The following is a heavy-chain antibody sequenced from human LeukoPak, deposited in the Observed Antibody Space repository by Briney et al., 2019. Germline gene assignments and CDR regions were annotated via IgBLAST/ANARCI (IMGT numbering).Heavy chain of an antibody. J-gene: IGHJ5*02. CDR2: IYYSGST. CDR3: ARDTAAAAGTNWFDP. Sequence: SETLSLTCTVSGGSISSYYWSWIRQPPGKGLEWNGYIYYSGSTNYNPSLKSRVTISVDTSKNQFSLKLSSVTAADTAVYYCARDTAAAAGTNWFDPWGQGTLVTVSS. CDR1: GGSISSYY. D-gene: IGHD6-13*01. V-gene: IGHV4-59*01.